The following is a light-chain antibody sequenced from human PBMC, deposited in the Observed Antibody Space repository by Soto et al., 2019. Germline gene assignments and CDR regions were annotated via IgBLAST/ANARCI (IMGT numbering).Light chain of an antibody. CDR1: QSINWY. J-gene: IGKJ3*01. Sequence: EIVLTQSPATLSLYPGERATLSCRASQSINWYLAWYQQKPGQAPRLLIYDTSSRATGIPARFSGSGSGIDFTLTISSLEPEAFAVYYCQQRANWPLLAFGPGTKVDIK. CDR2: DTS. CDR3: QQRANWPLLA. V-gene: IGKV3-11*01.